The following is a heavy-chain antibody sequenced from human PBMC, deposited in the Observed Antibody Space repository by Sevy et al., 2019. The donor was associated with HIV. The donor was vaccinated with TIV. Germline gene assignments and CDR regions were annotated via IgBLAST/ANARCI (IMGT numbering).Heavy chain of an antibody. CDR2: IYYSGST. CDR1: GGSISSYY. V-gene: IGHV4-59*13. J-gene: IGHJ4*02. D-gene: IGHD1-26*01. CDR3: ARDGRGSSQGGAFDY. Sequence: SETLSLTCTVSGGSISSYYWSWIRQPPGKGLEWIGYIYYSGSTNYNPSLKSRVTISVDTSKNQFSLKLSSVTAADTAVYYGARDGRGSSQGGAFDYWGQGTLVTVSS.